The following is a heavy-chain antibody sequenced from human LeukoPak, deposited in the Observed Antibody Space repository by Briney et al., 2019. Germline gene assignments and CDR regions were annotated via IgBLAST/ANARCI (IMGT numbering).Heavy chain of an antibody. D-gene: IGHD3-10*01. J-gene: IGHJ4*02. CDR1: GFTFSTCA. CDR2: ISGDGRST. CDR3: AKDHSFGSRTWYPIFDF. Sequence: GGSLRLFCGASGFTFSTCAMSGARLALGKGLVWVSSISGDGRSTFYPDSAQGRFTISRDNSKSTLFLQMNSLTAEDTAIYYCAKDHSFGSRTWYPIFDFRGPGTLVTVSS. V-gene: IGHV3-23*01.